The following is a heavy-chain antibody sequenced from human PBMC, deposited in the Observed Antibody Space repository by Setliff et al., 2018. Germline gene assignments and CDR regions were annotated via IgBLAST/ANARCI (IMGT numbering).Heavy chain of an antibody. V-gene: IGHV4-4*07. Sequence: SETLSLTCTVSGGSINNYYWSWIRQPAGKGLEWLGQIYTSWSTNYNPSLKGRATLSIDASKRQFSLKLTSVTAADTAVYYCARVSGFQYMDVWGKGTTVTVSS. CDR1: GGSINNYY. J-gene: IGHJ6*03. D-gene: IGHD3-3*01. CDR2: IYTSWST. CDR3: ARVSGFQYMDV.